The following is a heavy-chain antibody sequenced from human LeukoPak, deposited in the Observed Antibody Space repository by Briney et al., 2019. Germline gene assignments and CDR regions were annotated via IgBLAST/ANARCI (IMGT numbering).Heavy chain of an antibody. CDR3: ARAGNYYGRHTNWFDP. CDR1: GFTLSSYW. D-gene: IGHD3-10*01. Sequence: PGGSLRLSCEVSGFTLSSYWMSWVRQAPGKGLGWVANINQDGSETYYVDSLNGRFTVSKDNAKQSLYLQMNSLRAEDTAVYYCARAGNYYGRHTNWFDPWGQGTLVTVSS. CDR2: INQDGSET. V-gene: IGHV3-7*01. J-gene: IGHJ5*02.